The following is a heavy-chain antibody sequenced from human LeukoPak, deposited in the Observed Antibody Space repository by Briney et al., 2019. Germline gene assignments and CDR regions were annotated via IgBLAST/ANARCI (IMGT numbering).Heavy chain of an antibody. CDR3: ARGVSYGSDN. CDR1: GFTFTDAW. CDR2: IRYDGSNK. D-gene: IGHD5-18*01. Sequence: PGGSLRLSCTAPGFTFTDAWMSWVRQAPGKGLEWVAFIRYDGSNKDYADSVKGRLTISRDNSKNTLYLQMNSLRAEDTAVYYCARGVSYGSDNWGQGTLVTVSS. J-gene: IGHJ4*02. V-gene: IGHV3-30*02.